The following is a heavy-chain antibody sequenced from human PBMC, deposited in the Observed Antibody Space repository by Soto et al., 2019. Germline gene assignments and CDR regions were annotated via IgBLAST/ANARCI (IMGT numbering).Heavy chain of an antibody. D-gene: IGHD2-2*01. V-gene: IGHV2-5*02. J-gene: IGHJ4*02. CDR1: GFSLSTSGVG. CDR3: ALRSTSCYVCYFDY. Sequence: QITLKESGPTLVKPTQTLTLTCTFSGFSLSTSGVGVGWIRQPPGKALEWLALIYWDDDKRYSPSLKSRLTITKDTSKNQVVLTMTNMDPVDTATYYCALRSTSCYVCYFDYWGQGTLVTVSS. CDR2: IYWDDDK.